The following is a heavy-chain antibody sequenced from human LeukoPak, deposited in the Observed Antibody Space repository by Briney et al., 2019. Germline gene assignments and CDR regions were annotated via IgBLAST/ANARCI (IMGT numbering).Heavy chain of an antibody. CDR1: GGSISSYY. J-gene: IGHJ5*02. CDR3: ARDQGTPYSCFDP. CDR2: IYYSGST. Sequence: SETLSLTCTVSGGSISSYYWSWIRQPPGKGLEWIGYIYYSGSTNYNPSLKSRVTISVDTSKNQFSLKLSPVTAADTAVYYCARDQGTPYSCFDPGGQGTLVTVSS. V-gene: IGHV4-59*01.